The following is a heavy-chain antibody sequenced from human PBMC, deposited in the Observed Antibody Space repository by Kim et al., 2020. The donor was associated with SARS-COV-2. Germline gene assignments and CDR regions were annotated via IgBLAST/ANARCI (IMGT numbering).Heavy chain of an antibody. CDR1: GFTFSSYA. D-gene: IGHD6-6*01. CDR3: ARDPSRSYSSSAGFFDY. Sequence: GGSLRLSCAASGFTFSSYAMHWVRQAPGKGLELVSVISYDGSNKYYADSVKGRFTISRDNSKNTLYLQMNSLRAEDTAVYYCARDPSRSYSSSAGFFDYWGQGTLVTVSS. J-gene: IGHJ4*02. CDR2: ISYDGSNK. V-gene: IGHV3-30-3*01.